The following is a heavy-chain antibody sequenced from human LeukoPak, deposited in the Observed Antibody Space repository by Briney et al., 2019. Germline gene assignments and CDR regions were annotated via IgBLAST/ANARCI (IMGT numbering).Heavy chain of an antibody. CDR2: ISGSGDST. V-gene: IGHV3-23*01. D-gene: IGHD5-12*01. CDR1: GLTFSSYA. J-gene: IGHJ6*04. Sequence: GGSLRLSCAGSGLTFSSYAMSWVRQVPGKGLEWVSAISGSGDSTYYADSVKGWFTISRDNSKNTLYLQMKSLRAEDTAVYYCGKGGGYGAQFFYLHLDVWGKGTTVPISS. CDR3: GKGGGYGAQFFYLHLDV.